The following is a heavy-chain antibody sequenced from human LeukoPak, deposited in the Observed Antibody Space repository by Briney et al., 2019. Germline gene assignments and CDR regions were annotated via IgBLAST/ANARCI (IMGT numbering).Heavy chain of an antibody. CDR1: GFTFSDYY. CDR2: ISSSGSTI. D-gene: IGHD1-26*01. V-gene: IGHV3-11*04. J-gene: IGHJ4*02. CDR3: ARDLDGGSYLPDY. Sequence: GGSLRLSCAASGFTFSDYYMSWIRQAPGKGLEWVSYISSSGSTIYYADSVKGRFTISRDSAKNSLYLQMNSLRAEDTAVYYCARDLDGGSYLPDYWGQGTLVTVSS.